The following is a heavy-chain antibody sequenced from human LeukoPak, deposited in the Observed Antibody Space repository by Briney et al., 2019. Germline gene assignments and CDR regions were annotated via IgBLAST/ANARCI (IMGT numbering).Heavy chain of an antibody. J-gene: IGHJ4*02. CDR2: INPNSGGT. CDR1: GYTFTGYY. CDR3: ARANGWVYYDSSGYELFGDFDY. V-gene: IGHV1-2*02. D-gene: IGHD3-22*01. Sequence: ASVKVSCKASGYTFTGYYMHWVRQAPGQGLEWMGWINPNSGGTNYAQKFQGRVTMTRDTSISTAYMELSRLRSDDTAMYYCARANGWVYYDSSGYELFGDFDYWGQGTLVTVSS.